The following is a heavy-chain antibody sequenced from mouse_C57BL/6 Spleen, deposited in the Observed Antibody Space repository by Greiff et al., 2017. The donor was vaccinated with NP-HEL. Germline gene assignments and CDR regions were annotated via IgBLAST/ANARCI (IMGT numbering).Heavy chain of an antibody. D-gene: IGHD1-1*01. Sequence: EVQLQQSGPELVKPGASVKMSCKASGYTLTDYNMHWVKQSHGKSLEWIGYINPNNGGTSYNQKFKGKTTLTVNKSSRTAYMELRSLTSEDSAVYYCARTSYYYGSSLGFAYWGQGTLVTVSA. V-gene: IGHV1-22*01. CDR3: ARTSYYYGSSLGFAY. CDR1: GYTLTDYN. J-gene: IGHJ3*01. CDR2: INPNNGGT.